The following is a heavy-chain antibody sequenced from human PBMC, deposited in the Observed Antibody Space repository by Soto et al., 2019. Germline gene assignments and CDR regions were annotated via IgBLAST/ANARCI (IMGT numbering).Heavy chain of an antibody. V-gene: IGHV2-5*01. Sequence: GPTPGNPTQTLTPTCTFSGVSLRSSGGAVAWIRQPPGKALEWLEKISWNADNHYRQSLRSRLQITRDTHTNQLVLIMNNIDPLDTATYYCAHRIVAYGMGVWGKGTKVNASS. CDR3: AHRIVAYGMGV. D-gene: IGHD5-12*01. J-gene: IGHJ6*04. CDR2: ISWNADN. CDR1: GVSLRSSGGA.